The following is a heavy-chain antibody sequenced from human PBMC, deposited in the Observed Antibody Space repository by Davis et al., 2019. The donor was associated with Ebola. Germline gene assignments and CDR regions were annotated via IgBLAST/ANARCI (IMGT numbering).Heavy chain of an antibody. CDR1: GFTLSSYW. D-gene: IGHD3-3*01. V-gene: IGHV3-7*01. Sequence: GESLKISCAASGFTLSSYWMSWVRQAPGKGLEWVANIKQDGSEKYYVDSVKGRFTISRDNAKNSLYLQMNSLRAEDTAVYYCARDRSGPDYFDLWGRGTLVTVSS. CDR2: IKQDGSEK. CDR3: ARDRSGPDYFDL. J-gene: IGHJ2*01.